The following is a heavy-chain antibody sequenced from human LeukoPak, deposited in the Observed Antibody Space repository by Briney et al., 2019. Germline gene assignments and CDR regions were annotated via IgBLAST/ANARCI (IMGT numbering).Heavy chain of an antibody. CDR2: ISGSGGST. D-gene: IGHD2-21*02. CDR1: GFTFSSYA. J-gene: IGHJ4*02. V-gene: IGHV3-23*01. CDR3: AKIPSGYCGGDCYFDY. Sequence: PGGSLRLSCAASGFTFSSYAMSWVRLAPGKGLEWVSAISGSGGSTYYADSVKGRFTISRDNSKNTLYLQMNSLRAEDTAVYYCAKIPSGYCGGDCYFDYWGQGTLVTVSS.